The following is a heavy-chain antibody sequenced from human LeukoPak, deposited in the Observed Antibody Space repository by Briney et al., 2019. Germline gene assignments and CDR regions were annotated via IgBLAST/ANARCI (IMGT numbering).Heavy chain of an antibody. V-gene: IGHV4-59*01. J-gene: IGHJ5*02. CDR3: ARSVVPAAMLNWFDP. CDR1: GGSLSSYY. Sequence: SETLSLTCTVSGGSLSSYYWSWIRQPPGKGLEWIGYIYYSGSTNYNPSLKSRVTISVDTPKTQFSLKRSSVTAADTAVYYCARSVVPAAMLNWFDPWGQRTLVTVSS. CDR2: IYYSGST. D-gene: IGHD2-2*01.